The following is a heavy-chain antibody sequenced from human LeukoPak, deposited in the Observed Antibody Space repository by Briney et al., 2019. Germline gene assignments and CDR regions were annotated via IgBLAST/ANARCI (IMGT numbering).Heavy chain of an antibody. J-gene: IGHJ4*02. V-gene: IGHV3-7*01. CDR2: IKQDGSEK. CDR1: GFTFRSYW. Sequence: GGSLRLSCAASGFTFRSYWMSWVRQAPGKGLEWVANIKQDGSEKYYVDSVKGRFTISRDNAKNSLYLQMNSLRAEDTAVYYCARAQDPFGELLSSTFDYWGQGTLVTVSS. CDR3: ARAQDPFGELLSSTFDY. D-gene: IGHD3-10*01.